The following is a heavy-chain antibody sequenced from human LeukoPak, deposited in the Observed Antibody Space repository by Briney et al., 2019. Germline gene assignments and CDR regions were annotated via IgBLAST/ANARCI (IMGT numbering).Heavy chain of an antibody. Sequence: GESLRLSCAASGFTFSSYSMNWVRQAPGKGLEWVSYISSASNTIYYADSVKGRFTISRDNAKNSLYLQMNSLRAEDTAVYYCARDSEEDDYYYYYYMDVWGKGTTVTVSS. CDR3: ARDSEEDDYYYYYYMDV. J-gene: IGHJ6*03. V-gene: IGHV3-48*01. D-gene: IGHD1-26*01. CDR1: GFTFSSYS. CDR2: ISSASNTI.